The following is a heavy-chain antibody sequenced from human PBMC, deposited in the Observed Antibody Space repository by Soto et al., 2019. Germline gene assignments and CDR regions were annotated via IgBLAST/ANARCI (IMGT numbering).Heavy chain of an antibody. D-gene: IGHD1-26*01. CDR1: GFTISKFA. J-gene: IGHJ6*02. Sequence: GGSLRLSCAISGFTISKFAMSWVRQAPGKGLEWVSAISGGGSSTYYADSVRCPFTISGDESKTTLYLQMNSLRPDDTALYYCAKDPRYCGTDSCNEAYDMGVWGQGTTVTVSS. CDR2: ISGGGSST. V-gene: IGHV3-23*01. CDR3: AKDPRYCGTDSCNEAYDMGV.